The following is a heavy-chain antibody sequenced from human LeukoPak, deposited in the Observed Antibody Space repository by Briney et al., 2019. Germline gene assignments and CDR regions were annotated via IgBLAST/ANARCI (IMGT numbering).Heavy chain of an antibody. CDR1: GFTSSSYA. J-gene: IGHJ4*02. V-gene: IGHV3-23*01. CDR3: AKDIYGDYFFDY. Sequence: PGGSLRLSCAASGFTSSSYAMSWVRQAPGKGLEWVSAISGSGGSTYYADSVKGRFTISRDNSKNTLYLQMNSLRAEDTAVYYCAKDIYGDYFFDYWGQGTLVTVSS. D-gene: IGHD4-17*01. CDR2: ISGSGGST.